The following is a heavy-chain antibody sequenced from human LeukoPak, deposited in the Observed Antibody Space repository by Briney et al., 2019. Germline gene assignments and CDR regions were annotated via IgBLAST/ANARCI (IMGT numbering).Heavy chain of an antibody. D-gene: IGHD5-18*01. CDR3: AKGRGIQLWLPDY. V-gene: IGHV3-23*01. CDR2: ISGSGGST. Sequence: PGGSLRLSCAASGFTFSSYTMSWVRQAPGKGLEWVSAISGSGGSTYYADSVKGRFTISRDNSKNTLYLQMNSLRAEDTAVYYCAKGRGIQLWLPDYWGQGTLVTVSS. CDR1: GFTFSSYT. J-gene: IGHJ4*02.